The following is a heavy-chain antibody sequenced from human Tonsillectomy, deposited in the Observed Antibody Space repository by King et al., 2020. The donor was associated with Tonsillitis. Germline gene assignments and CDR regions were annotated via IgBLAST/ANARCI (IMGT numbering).Heavy chain of an antibody. J-gene: IGHJ4*02. CDR3: ARTVRYCYFDY. D-gene: IGHD2-8*02. Sequence: QLQESGPGLVKPSETLSLTCTVSGGSISSSSYYWGWIRQPPGKGLEWIGSIYYSGSTYYNPSLKSRVTISVDTSKNQFSLKLTSVTAADTAEYYCARTVRYCYFDYWGQGTLVTVSS. V-gene: IGHV4-39*01. CDR1: GGSISSSSYY. CDR2: IYYSGST.